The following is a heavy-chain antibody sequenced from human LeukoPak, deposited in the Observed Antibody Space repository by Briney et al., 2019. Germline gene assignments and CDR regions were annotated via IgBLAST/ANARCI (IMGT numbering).Heavy chain of an antibody. CDR2: IIPIFGTA. V-gene: IGHV1-69*01. Sequence: ASVKVSCKASGGTFSSYAISWVRQAPGQGLEWMGGIIPIFGTANYAQKFQGRVTITADESTSTAYMELSSLRSEDTAVYYCARAQEPYCSSTSYPKSWFDPWGQGTLVTVSS. CDR1: GGTFSSYA. D-gene: IGHD2-2*01. J-gene: IGHJ5*02. CDR3: ARAQEPYCSSTSYPKSWFDP.